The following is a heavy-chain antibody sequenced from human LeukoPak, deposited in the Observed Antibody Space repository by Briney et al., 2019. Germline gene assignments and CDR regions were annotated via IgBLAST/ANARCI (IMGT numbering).Heavy chain of an antibody. CDR1: GGSISSGGYY. V-gene: IGHV4-31*03. CDR2: IYYSGST. J-gene: IGHJ5*02. D-gene: IGHD2-2*01. Sequence: SETLSLTCTVSGGSISSGGYYWNWIRQHPGKGLEWIGYIYYSGSTYYNPSFKSRVTMSVDTSKNQFSLKLGSVTAADTAVYYCASFYQNWFDPWGQGTLVTVSS. CDR3: ASFYQNWFDP.